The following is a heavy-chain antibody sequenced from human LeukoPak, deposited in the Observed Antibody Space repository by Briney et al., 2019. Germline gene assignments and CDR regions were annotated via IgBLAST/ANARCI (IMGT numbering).Heavy chain of an antibody. Sequence: GGSLRLSCAASGFTFSSYSMNWVRQAPGKGLEWVSYISSSSSTIYYADSVKGRFTISRDNAKNSLYLQMNSLRAEDTALYYCAKDLRAVAGTNYFDYWGQGTLVTVSS. D-gene: IGHD6-19*01. CDR3: AKDLRAVAGTNYFDY. V-gene: IGHV3-48*01. CDR1: GFTFSSYS. CDR2: ISSSSSTI. J-gene: IGHJ4*02.